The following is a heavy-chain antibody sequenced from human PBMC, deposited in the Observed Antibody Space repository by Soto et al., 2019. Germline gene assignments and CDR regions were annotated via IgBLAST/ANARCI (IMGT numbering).Heavy chain of an antibody. CDR3: AREGGFVAANDAFDI. D-gene: IGHD2-15*01. CDR1: GGSISSGDYY. J-gene: IGHJ3*02. CDR2: IYYSGST. V-gene: IGHV4-30-4*01. Sequence: SETLSLTCTVSGGSISSGDYYWSWIRQPPGKGLEWIGYIYYSGSTYYNPSLKSRVTISVDTSKNQFSLKLSSVTAADTAVYYCAREGGFVAANDAFDICGQRTMVTVSS.